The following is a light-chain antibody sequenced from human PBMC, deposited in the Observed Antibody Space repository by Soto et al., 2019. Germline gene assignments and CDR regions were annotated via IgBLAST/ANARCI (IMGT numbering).Light chain of an antibody. Sequence: EIVLTQSPGTLSLSPGERATLSCRASQSVSNSYLAWYQQKVGQAPSLLIYGASSRATGIPDRFSGTGSGTDFTLTIARLEPEDFAVYYCQQYGGSPLVTFGGGTKVEI. CDR2: GAS. CDR1: QSVSNSY. CDR3: QQYGGSPLVT. V-gene: IGKV3-20*01. J-gene: IGKJ4*01.